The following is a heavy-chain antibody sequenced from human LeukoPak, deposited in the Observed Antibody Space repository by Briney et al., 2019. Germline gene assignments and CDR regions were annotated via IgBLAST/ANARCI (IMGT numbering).Heavy chain of an antibody. CDR2: MSPHNGHT. CDR1: GYTFIDYD. CDR3: ARRTPRCGGTCYDAFDV. J-gene: IGHJ3*01. D-gene: IGHD2-21*01. Sequence: ASVKVSCKASGYTFIDYDINWVRQAPGQGLEWMGLMSPHNGHTEYAQIFQGRVTMTRDTSTGTAYMELRSLRSEDTAVYYCARRTPRCGGTCYDAFDVWGQGTMVTVSS. V-gene: IGHV1-8*01.